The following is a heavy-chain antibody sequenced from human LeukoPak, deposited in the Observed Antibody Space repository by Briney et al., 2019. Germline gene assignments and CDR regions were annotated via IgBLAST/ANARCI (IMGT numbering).Heavy chain of an antibody. Sequence: SETPSLTRIVSGGSISCYYWSWIRQPAGKGLEGIGRIYTSGSTNYNPSLKSRVTISVDKSKNQFSLNLSSVTAADTAVYYCARVGQDSSGYYRIFDYWGQGTLVTVSS. CDR1: GGSISCYY. V-gene: IGHV4-4*07. CDR2: IYTSGST. CDR3: ARVGQDSSGYYRIFDY. D-gene: IGHD3-22*01. J-gene: IGHJ4*02.